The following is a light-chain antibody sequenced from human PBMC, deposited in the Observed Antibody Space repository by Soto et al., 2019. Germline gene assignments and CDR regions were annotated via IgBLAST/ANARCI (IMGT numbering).Light chain of an antibody. V-gene: IGLV2-11*01. CDR3: CSYAGNYVV. CDR2: EVD. J-gene: IGLJ2*01. CDR1: SSDVGGYNF. Sequence: QSALTQPRSVSGSPGQSVTISCTGTSSDVGGYNFVSWYQHQPGKAPKFMIYEVDKRPSGVPDRFSGSKSGNTASLTISGLQTEEEGDYYCCSYAGNYVVFGGGTKLTVL.